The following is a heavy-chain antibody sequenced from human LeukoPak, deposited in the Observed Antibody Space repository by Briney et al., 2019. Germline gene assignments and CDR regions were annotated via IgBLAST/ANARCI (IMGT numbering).Heavy chain of an antibody. Sequence: GESLKISCKGSGYSFTNIWIGWVRQLPGKGLEWMGIIYPGDSDTRYSPSFQGQVTISADKSISTAYLQWSSLKASDTAMYYCARPVVAAADDAFDIWGQGTMVTVSS. D-gene: IGHD2-15*01. CDR2: IYPGDSDT. CDR3: ARPVVAAADDAFDI. J-gene: IGHJ3*02. V-gene: IGHV5-51*01. CDR1: GYSFTNIW.